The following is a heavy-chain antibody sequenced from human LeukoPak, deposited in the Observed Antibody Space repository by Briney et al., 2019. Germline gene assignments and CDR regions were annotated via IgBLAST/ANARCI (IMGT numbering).Heavy chain of an antibody. D-gene: IGHD1-1*01. V-gene: IGHV4-59*08. CDR1: GCSMTSYF. Sequence: SETLSLTCTGSGCSMTSYFWSWVRQPPGKGLEWIGYVYNSGSTSYNPSLKSRVSISEDTYKNQLSLNLSSVTAADTAVYYCARANPNWNPPDYWGQGTLVTVSS. CDR3: ARANPNWNPPDY. J-gene: IGHJ4*02. CDR2: VYNSGST.